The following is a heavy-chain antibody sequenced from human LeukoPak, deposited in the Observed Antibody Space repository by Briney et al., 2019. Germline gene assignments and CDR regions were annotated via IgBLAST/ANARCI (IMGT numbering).Heavy chain of an antibody. CDR1: GGTFSRYG. Sequence: ASVKVSCKASGGTFSRYGISWVRQAPGQGLEWMGGIIPLFGTANYAQKFQGRVTITADESTSTAYMELSSLRFEDTAVYYCARGHWGLDYWGQGTLVTVSS. CDR3: ARGHWGLDY. V-gene: IGHV1-69*13. CDR2: IIPLFGTA. J-gene: IGHJ4*02. D-gene: IGHD7-27*01.